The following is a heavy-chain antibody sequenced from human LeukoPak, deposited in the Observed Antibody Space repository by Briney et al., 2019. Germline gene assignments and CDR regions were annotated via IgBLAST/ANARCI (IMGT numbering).Heavy chain of an antibody. J-gene: IGHJ4*02. CDR1: GFTFSSYA. CDR2: ISGSGGST. CDR3: AKVRTPYCSGGSCYYFDY. D-gene: IGHD2-15*01. Sequence: AGGSLRLSCAAAGFTFSSYAMSWVRQAPGKGLEWVSAISGSGGSTYYADSVKGRLTTSRDNSQNTLYLQMNSLRAEDTAVYYCAKVRTPYCSGGSCYYFDYWGQGTLVTVSS. V-gene: IGHV3-23*01.